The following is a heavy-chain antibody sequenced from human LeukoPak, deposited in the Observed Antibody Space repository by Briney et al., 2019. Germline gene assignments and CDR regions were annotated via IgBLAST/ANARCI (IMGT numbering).Heavy chain of an antibody. CDR2: ISNTGSDT. CDR3: AKVSGDGFLAVARHFDL. D-gene: IGHD6-19*01. Sequence: GGSLRLSCAASEFTFSNYAMSWVRQAPGKGLEWVSTISNTGSDTYYADSVKGRFTISRDNSKNTLYLQMNSLRAEDTAVYYCAKVSGDGFLAVARHFDLWGRGTLVTVSS. J-gene: IGHJ2*01. CDR1: EFTFSNYA. V-gene: IGHV3-23*01.